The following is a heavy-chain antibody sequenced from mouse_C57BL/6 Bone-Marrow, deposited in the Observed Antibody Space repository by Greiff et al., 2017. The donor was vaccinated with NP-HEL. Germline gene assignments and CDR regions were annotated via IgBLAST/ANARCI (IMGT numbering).Heavy chain of an antibody. J-gene: IGHJ2*01. CDR2: ISSGGSYT. D-gene: IGHD1-1*01. CDR1: GFTFSSYG. V-gene: IGHV5-6*01. Sequence: EVQGVESGGDLVKPGGSLKLSCAASGFTFSSYGMSWVRQTPDKRLEWVATISSGGSYTYYPDSVKGRFNISRDNAKNTLYLQMSSLKSEDTAMYYCARLTTVVAWGQGTTLTVSS. CDR3: ARLTTVVA.